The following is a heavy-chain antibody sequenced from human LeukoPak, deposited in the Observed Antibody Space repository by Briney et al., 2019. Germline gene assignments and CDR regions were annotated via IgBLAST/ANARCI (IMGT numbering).Heavy chain of an antibody. V-gene: IGHV3-30*18. J-gene: IGHJ4*02. CDR3: AKGGVGVVGELPS. CDR2: IPYDGTKK. Sequence: GGSLRLSCAASGFTFSSYGMHWVRQAPGKGLEWLALIPYDGTKKYYADSVKGRFTISRDDSTNTVFLQMNSLRAEDTAVYYCAKGGVGVVGELPSWGQGALVTVSS. D-gene: IGHD3-10*01. CDR1: GFTFSSYG.